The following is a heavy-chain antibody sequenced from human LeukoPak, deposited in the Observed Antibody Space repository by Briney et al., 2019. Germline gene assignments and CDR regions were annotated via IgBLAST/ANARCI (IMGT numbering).Heavy chain of an antibody. CDR3: ARGGSRLTTAGDLDY. CDR1: GGSISTSRYY. CDR2: IYYSGTT. J-gene: IGHJ4*02. D-gene: IGHD3-16*01. V-gene: IGHV4-39*01. Sequence: ASETLSLTCTVSGGSISTSRYYWGWIRQPPGKGLEWIGSIYYSGTTYYNLSLKSRVTISVGTSRNQFSLRLSSVTAADTAVYYCARGGSRLTTAGDLDYWGQGTLVTVSS.